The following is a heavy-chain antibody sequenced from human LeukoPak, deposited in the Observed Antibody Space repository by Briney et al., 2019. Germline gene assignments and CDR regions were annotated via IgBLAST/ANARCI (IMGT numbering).Heavy chain of an antibody. J-gene: IGHJ4*02. CDR3: ARRRIAAAGPNGY. V-gene: IGHV3-33*01. D-gene: IGHD6-13*01. CDR2: IWYDGSNK. Sequence: PGGSLRLSCAASGFTFSSYGMHWVRQAPGKGLEWVAVIWYDGSNKYYADSVKGRFTISRDNSKNTLYLQMNSLRAEDTAVYYCARRRIAAAGPNGYWGQGTLVTVSS. CDR1: GFTFSSYG.